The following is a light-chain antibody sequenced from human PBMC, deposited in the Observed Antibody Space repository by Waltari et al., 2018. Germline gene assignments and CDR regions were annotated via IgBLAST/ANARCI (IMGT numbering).Light chain of an antibody. J-gene: IGLJ1*01. CDR1: DSDVGAYDF. CDR3: SSYTTSSAPGV. V-gene: IGLV2-14*01. CDR2: EVS. Sequence: GTDSDVGAYDFVSWYQQHPGKAPHLIIYEVSNRPSGISNRFSASKSGNTASLIISGLQAEDEADYYCSSYTTSSAPGVFGTGTRVTVL.